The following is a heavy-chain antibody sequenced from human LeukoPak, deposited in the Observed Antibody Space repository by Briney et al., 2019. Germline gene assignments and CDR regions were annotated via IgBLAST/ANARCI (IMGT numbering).Heavy chain of an antibody. J-gene: IGHJ4*02. CDR2: ISGSGGST. CDR1: GFTFSSYA. V-gene: IGHV3-23*01. D-gene: IGHD1-26*01. Sequence: GGSLRLSCAASGFTFSSYAMSWVRQAPGKGLEWVSAISGSGGSTYYADSVKGRFTISRDNSKNTVYLQMNSLRAEDTAVYYCAKDGAGASNEDDYWGQGTLITVSS. CDR3: AKDGAGASNEDDY.